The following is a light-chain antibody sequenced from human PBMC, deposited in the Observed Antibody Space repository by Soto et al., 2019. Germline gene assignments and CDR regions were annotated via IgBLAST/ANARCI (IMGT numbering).Light chain of an antibody. CDR2: DAS. CDR1: QSVATY. V-gene: IGKV3-15*01. CDR3: QHYHQWPSFS. Sequence: EIVMTQSPATLSLSAGERVTLSCRASQSVATYVTWYQHKFGQAPRLLIYDASIRATDVPDRFSGSGSGTEFTLTISSLQSEDVGVYYCQHYHQWPSFSFGPGTKLEIK. J-gene: IGKJ2*01.